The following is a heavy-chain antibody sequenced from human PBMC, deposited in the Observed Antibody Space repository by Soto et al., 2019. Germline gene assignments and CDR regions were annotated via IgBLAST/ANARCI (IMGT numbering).Heavy chain of an antibody. D-gene: IGHD3-10*01. CDR1: GYTFANYD. J-gene: IGHJ4*02. Sequence: ASVKVSCKASGYTFANYDINWVRQATGQGLEWMGWMNPNSANTGYAQKFQGRVTMTRNTSISTAYMELSSLRSEDTAVYFCATSVGRYGSGSPYYFDYWGQRTLVTVSS. V-gene: IGHV1-8*01. CDR3: ATSVGRYGSGSPYYFDY. CDR2: MNPNSANT.